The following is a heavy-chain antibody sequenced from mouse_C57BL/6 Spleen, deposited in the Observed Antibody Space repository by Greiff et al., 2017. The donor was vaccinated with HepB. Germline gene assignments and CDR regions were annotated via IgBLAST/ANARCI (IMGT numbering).Heavy chain of an antibody. D-gene: IGHD1-1*01. J-gene: IGHJ1*03. CDR1: GYTFTSYW. CDR2: IDPSDSET. Sequence: VQLQQPGAELVRPGSSVKLSCKASGYTFTSYWMHWVKQRPIQGLEWIGNIDPSDSETHYNQKFKDKATLTVDKSSSTAYRQLSSLTSEDSAVYYCARGVFSITTVVANPWYFDVWGTGTTVTVSS. CDR3: ARGVFSITTVVANPWYFDV. V-gene: IGHV1-52*01.